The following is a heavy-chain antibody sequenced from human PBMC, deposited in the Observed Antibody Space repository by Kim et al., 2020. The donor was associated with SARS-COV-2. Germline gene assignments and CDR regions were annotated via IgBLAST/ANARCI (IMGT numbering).Heavy chain of an antibody. V-gene: IGHV4-31*03. CDR2: IYYSGHT. CDR1: GASISNDYSY. J-gene: IGHJ6*02. Sequence: SETLSLTCTVSGASISNDYSYWSWIRQHPGKGLDWIGNIYYSGHTDYNPSLKSRVTISLDTSKNQFSLKLSSVTAADTAVYFCASDAYYFEGNSRALDVWGQGTTVTVSS. D-gene: IGHD1-26*01. CDR3: ASDAYYFEGNSRALDV.